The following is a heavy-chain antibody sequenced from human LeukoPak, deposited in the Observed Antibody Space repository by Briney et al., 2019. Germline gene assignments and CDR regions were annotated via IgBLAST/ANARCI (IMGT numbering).Heavy chain of an antibody. CDR1: GFTFSSYA. J-gene: IGHJ4*02. V-gene: IGHV3-23*01. Sequence: AGGSLRLSCAASGFTFSSYAMSWVRQAPGKGLEWVSAISGSGGSTYYADSVKGRFTISRDNSKNTLYLQMNSLRAEDTAVYYCARDLSSFAGTTGGIDYWGQGTLVTVSS. CDR3: ARDLSSFAGTTGGIDY. D-gene: IGHD1-1*01. CDR2: ISGSGGST.